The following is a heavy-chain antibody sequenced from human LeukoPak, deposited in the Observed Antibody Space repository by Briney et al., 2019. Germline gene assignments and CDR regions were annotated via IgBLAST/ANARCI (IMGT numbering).Heavy chain of an antibody. Sequence: PGGSLRLSCAASGFTFSSYSMNWVRQAPGKGLEWVSSISSSSSYIYYADSVKGRFTISRDNAKNSLYLQMNSLRAEDTAVYYCARVGDSSQDPLGPPTELDYWGQGTLVTVSS. CDR2: ISSSSSYI. CDR1: GFTFSSYS. V-gene: IGHV3-21*01. J-gene: IGHJ4*02. D-gene: IGHD6-19*01. CDR3: ARVGDSSQDPLGPPTELDY.